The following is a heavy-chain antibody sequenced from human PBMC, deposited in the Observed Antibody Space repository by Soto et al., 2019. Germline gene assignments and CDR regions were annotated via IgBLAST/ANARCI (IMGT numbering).Heavy chain of an antibody. CDR2: IYPGDSDT. D-gene: IGHD6-13*01. CDR3: ASQLPIYSVGAFDI. Sequence: GESLKISCDGSGYSFTIYCIGLVLQMPGKGLEWMGIIYPGDSDTRYSPSFQGQVTISADKSISTAYLQWSSLKASDTAMYYCASQLPIYSVGAFDIWGQGTMVTV. J-gene: IGHJ3*02. V-gene: IGHV5-51*01. CDR1: GYSFTIYC.